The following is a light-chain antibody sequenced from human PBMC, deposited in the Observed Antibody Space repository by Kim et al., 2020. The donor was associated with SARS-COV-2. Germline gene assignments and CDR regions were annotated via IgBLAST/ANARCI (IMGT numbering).Light chain of an antibody. CDR1: SSNIGNND. Sequence: GQKVTSSGSGSSSNIGNNDVSWYQQLPGTAPKLLIYDNNKRPSGIPDRFSGSKSGTSATLGITGLQTGDEADYYCGTWDSSLSAVVFGGGTQLTVL. J-gene: IGLJ2*01. V-gene: IGLV1-51*01. CDR3: GTWDSSLSAVV. CDR2: DNN.